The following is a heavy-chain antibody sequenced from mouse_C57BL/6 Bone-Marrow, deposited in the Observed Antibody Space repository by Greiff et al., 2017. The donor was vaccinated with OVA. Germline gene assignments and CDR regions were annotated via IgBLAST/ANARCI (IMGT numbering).Heavy chain of an antibody. CDR3: ARDGYYAMDY. V-gene: IGHV1-26*01. CDR2: INPNNGGT. Sequence: EVQLQQSGPELVKPGASVKISCKASGYTFTDYYMNWVKQSHGKSLEWIGDINPNNGGTSYNQKFKGKATLTVDKSSSTAYMEHRSLTSEDSAVYYCARDGYYAMDYWGQGTSVTVSS. CDR1: GYTFTDYY. J-gene: IGHJ4*01.